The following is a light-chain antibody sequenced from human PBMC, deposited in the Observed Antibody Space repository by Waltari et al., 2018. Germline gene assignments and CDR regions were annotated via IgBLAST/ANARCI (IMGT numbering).Light chain of an antibody. Sequence: ALQMTQSPSSLSASVGDRITITCRASQDIRNDVGWYQQKPGEAPKLLIYAASILQSGVPLNVSGSGAGTDVTLTISSLQPEDVATYYCLQDYNYPRTFGQGTKVEIK. CDR3: LQDYNYPRT. J-gene: IGKJ1*01. V-gene: IGKV1-6*01. CDR1: QDIRND. CDR2: AAS.